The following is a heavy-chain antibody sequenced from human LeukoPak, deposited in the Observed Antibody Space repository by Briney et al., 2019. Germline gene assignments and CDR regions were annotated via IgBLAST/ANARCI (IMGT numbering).Heavy chain of an antibody. Sequence: PGGSLRLSCAASGFTFSSYWMSWVRQAPGKGLEWVANIKQDGSEKYYVDSVKGRFTVSRDNAKDSLYLQMNSLRAEDTAVYYCARVITMVRGVKLSWFDPWGQGTLVTVSS. D-gene: IGHD3-10*01. CDR1: GFTFSSYW. J-gene: IGHJ5*02. CDR3: ARVITMVRGVKLSWFDP. CDR2: IKQDGSEK. V-gene: IGHV3-7*05.